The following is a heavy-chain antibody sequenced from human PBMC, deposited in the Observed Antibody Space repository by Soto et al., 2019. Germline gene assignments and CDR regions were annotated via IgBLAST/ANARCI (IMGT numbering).Heavy chain of an antibody. D-gene: IGHD2-8*02. V-gene: IGHV4-4*02. CDR2: IFPSGTT. Sequence: SETLSLTCVVSGGSISDTHVWSWVRQPPGKGLEWIGEIFPSGTTDYNPSLKSRVTMSLGKSRNQLSLTLNSVTAADTAVYYCARDKITGLFDYWGQGTLVTVSS. CDR1: GGSISDTHV. J-gene: IGHJ4*02. CDR3: ARDKITGLFDY.